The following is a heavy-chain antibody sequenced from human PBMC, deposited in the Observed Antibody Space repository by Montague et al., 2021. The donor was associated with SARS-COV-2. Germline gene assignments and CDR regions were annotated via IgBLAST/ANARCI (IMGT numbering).Heavy chain of an antibody. J-gene: IGHJ6*02. Sequence: SLSLSWAASGFTFTHYGMNWVRQAPGKGLEWVSYISSSGSIIYYADSVKGRFTISRDVAKNSLYLQMSSLRAEDTAVYYCARDREYCSSASCYDIYYGMDVWGPGTTVTVSS. CDR1: GFTFTHYG. CDR3: ARDREYCSSASCYDIYYGMDV. D-gene: IGHD2-2*01. CDR2: ISSSGSII. V-gene: IGHV3-48*03.